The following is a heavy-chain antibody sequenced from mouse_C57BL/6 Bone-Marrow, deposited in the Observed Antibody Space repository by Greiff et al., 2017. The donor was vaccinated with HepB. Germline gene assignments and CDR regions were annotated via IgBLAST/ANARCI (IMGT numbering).Heavy chain of an antibody. CDR1: GFNIKDDY. CDR3: TTDDYDGDYYAMDY. Sequence: EVKLQESGAELVRPGASVKLSCTASGFNIKDDYMHWVKQRPEQGLEWIGWIDPENGDTEYASKFQGKATITADTSSNTAYLQLSSLTSEDTAVYYCTTDDYDGDYYAMDYWGQGTSVTVSS. CDR2: IDPENGDT. J-gene: IGHJ4*01. V-gene: IGHV14-4*01. D-gene: IGHD2-4*01.